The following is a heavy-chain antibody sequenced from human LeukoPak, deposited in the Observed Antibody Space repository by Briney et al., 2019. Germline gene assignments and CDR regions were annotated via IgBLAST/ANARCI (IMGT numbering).Heavy chain of an antibody. D-gene: IGHD6-19*01. J-gene: IGHJ4*02. Sequence: QSGGSLRLSCAASGFTVSSNYMSWVRQAPGKGLEWVSVIYSGGSTYYADSVKGRFTISRDNSKNTLYLQMNSLRAEDTAVYYCARVARLGYFDYWGQGTLVTVSS. V-gene: IGHV3-53*01. CDR1: GFTVSSNY. CDR2: IYSGGST. CDR3: ARVARLGYFDY.